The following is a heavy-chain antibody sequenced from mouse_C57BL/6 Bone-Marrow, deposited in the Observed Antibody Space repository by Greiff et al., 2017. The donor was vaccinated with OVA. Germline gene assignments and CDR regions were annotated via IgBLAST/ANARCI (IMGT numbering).Heavy chain of an antibody. Sequence: QVQLKQSGAELMKPGASVKLSCKATGYTFTGYWIEWVKQRPGHGLEWIGEILPGSGSTNYNEKFKGKATFTADTSSNTAYMQLSSLTTEDSAIYYCASPPTVVAPYCYFDGWGTGTTVTVSS. CDR3: ASPPTVVAPYCYFDG. D-gene: IGHD1-1*01. CDR2: ILPGSGST. CDR1: GYTFTGYW. J-gene: IGHJ1*03. V-gene: IGHV1-9*01.